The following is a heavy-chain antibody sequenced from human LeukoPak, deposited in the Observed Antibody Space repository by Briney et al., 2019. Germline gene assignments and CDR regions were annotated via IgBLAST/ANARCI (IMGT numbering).Heavy chain of an antibody. CDR2: ISSSSSYI. CDR3: ARDRGYSSDY. D-gene: IGHD5-12*01. CDR1: GFTFSSYS. Sequence: KAGGSLRLSCAASGFTFSSYSMNWVRQAPGRGLEWVSSISSSSSYIYYADSVKGRFTISRDNARNSLYLQMNSLRAEDTAVYYCARDRGYSSDYWGQGTLVTVSS. J-gene: IGHJ4*02. V-gene: IGHV3-21*01.